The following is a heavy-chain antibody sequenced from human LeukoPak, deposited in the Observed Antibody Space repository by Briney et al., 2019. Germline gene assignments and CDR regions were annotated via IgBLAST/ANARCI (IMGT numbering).Heavy chain of an antibody. D-gene: IGHD2/OR15-2a*01. Sequence: SETLSLTCAVYGGSFSSYYWSWIRQPPGKGLEWIGYIYYSGSTNYNPSLKSRVTISVDTSKNQFSLKLSSVTAADTAVYYCARGERGVIAFDPWGQGTLVTVSS. V-gene: IGHV4-59*01. CDR1: GGSFSSYY. J-gene: IGHJ5*02. CDR2: IYYSGST. CDR3: ARGERGVIAFDP.